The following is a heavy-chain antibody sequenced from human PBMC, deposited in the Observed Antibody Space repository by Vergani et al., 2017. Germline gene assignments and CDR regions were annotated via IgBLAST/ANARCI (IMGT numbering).Heavy chain of an antibody. CDR1: GFTFSSYA. V-gene: IGHV3-23*01. J-gene: IGHJ4*02. D-gene: IGHD3-22*01. CDR3: SKYQARRDYYDTRGPGGYYFDY. Sequence: EVQLLESGGGLVQPGGSLRLSCAASGFTFSSYAMSWVRQAPGKGLEWVSAISGSGGSTYYADPVKGRFTISRDNSKNTLYLQINSLRAEDTAVYYCSKYQARRDYYDTRGPGGYYFDYWGQGTLVTVSS. CDR2: ISGSGGST.